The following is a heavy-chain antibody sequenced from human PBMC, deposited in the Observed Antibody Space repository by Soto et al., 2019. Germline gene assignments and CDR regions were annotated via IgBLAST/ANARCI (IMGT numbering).Heavy chain of an antibody. Sequence: XSVKVSCKASVGTFSSYAISWVRQAPGQGLEWMGGIIPIFGTANYAQKFQGRVTITADESTSTAYMELSSLRSEDTAVYYCAREGSGYDFFDYWGQGTLVTGSS. J-gene: IGHJ4*02. CDR1: VGTFSSYA. V-gene: IGHV1-69*13. CDR2: IIPIFGTA. D-gene: IGHD5-12*01. CDR3: AREGSGYDFFDY.